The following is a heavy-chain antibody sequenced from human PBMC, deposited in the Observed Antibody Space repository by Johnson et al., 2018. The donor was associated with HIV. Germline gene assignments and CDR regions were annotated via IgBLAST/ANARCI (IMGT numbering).Heavy chain of an antibody. CDR2: FYSSGTT. CDR3: ARDSRYNNYGGGSVGAFDI. J-gene: IGHJ3*02. Sequence: VQLVESGGGLVQPGGSLRLSCAASRFTVSSNYMTWVRQAPGKGLEWVSLFYSSGTTDYADSVQVRFTISRDNSKNTLYLQMHSLRTEDTAVYYCARDSRYNNYGGGSVGAFDIWGQGTTVTVSS. D-gene: IGHD4-11*01. V-gene: IGHV3-66*02. CDR1: RFTVSSNY.